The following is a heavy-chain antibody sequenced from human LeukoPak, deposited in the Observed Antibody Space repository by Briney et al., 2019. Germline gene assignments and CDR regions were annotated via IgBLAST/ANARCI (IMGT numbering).Heavy chain of an antibody. CDR2: IYYSGST. CDR1: GGSISSYY. V-gene: IGHV4-59*01. J-gene: IGHJ6*02. Sequence: PSETLSLTCTVSGGSISSYYWSWIRQPPGKGLEWIGYIYYSGSTNYNPSLKSRVTISVDTSKNQFSLKLSSVTAADTAVYYCARAVGAYYYYGMDVWGQGTMVTVSS. CDR3: ARAVGAYYYYGMDV.